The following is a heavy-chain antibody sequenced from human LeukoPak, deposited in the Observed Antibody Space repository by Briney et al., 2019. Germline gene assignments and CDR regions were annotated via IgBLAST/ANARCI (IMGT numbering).Heavy chain of an antibody. CDR2: INSDGSSS. CDR3: VRDSLAPDGDFDY. V-gene: IGHV3-74*01. J-gene: IGHJ4*02. Sequence: GGSLRLSCAASGFTFSNYWMHWVRHPPGKGLVYVSRINSDGSSSLYADSVKGRFTISRDNAKNTLYLQMSSLRVEDTAVYYCVRDSLAPDGDFDYWGQGTQVTVSS. CDR1: GFTFSNYW. D-gene: IGHD6-13*01.